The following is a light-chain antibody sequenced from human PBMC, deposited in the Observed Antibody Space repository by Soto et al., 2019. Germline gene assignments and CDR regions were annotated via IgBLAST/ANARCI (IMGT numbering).Light chain of an antibody. J-gene: IGLJ1*01. Sequence: QSALTQPASVSGSPGQSIAISCTGTSSDVGSHDLVSWYQQQSGKVPKLIIYDVSSRPSGVSNRFSGSKSGNTASLTISGLQAEDVADYYCSSFTSTTTYVFGTGTKLTVL. CDR3: SSFTSTTTYV. CDR1: SSDVGSHDL. CDR2: DVS. V-gene: IGLV2-14*02.